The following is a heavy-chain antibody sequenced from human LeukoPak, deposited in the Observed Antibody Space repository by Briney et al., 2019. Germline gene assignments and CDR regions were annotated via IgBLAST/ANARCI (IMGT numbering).Heavy chain of an antibody. Sequence: GGSLRLSCAASGFAFSSYAMTWVRQAPGKGLEWVSGLSGSGDYTYYADSVRGRFTISRDNSKNTLYLQMDSLRAEDTAVYYCAKFGSSSWYAMDYWGQGTLVTVSS. CDR3: AKFGSSSWYAMDY. J-gene: IGHJ4*02. D-gene: IGHD6-13*01. CDR1: GFAFSSYA. V-gene: IGHV3-23*01. CDR2: LSGSGDYT.